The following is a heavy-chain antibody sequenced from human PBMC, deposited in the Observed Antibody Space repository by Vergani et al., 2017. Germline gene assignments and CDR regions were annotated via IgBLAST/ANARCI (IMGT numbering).Heavy chain of an antibody. CDR2: IYTSGRT. CDR3: AREQERVRGASTAQYYYYYYGMDV. Sequence: QVQLPESGPGLVKPSETLSLTCTVSGGSISSYYWSWIRQSAGKGLEWIGRIYTSGRTNYNPSLKSRVTMSVDTSKHQFSLKLSSVTAADTAVYYCAREQERVRGASTAQYYYYYYGMDVWGQATTVTVSS. V-gene: IGHV4-4*07. J-gene: IGHJ6*02. CDR1: GGSISSYY. D-gene: IGHD3-10*01.